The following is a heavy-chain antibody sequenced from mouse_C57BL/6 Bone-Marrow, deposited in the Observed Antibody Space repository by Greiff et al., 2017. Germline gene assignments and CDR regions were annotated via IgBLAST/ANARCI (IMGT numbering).Heavy chain of an antibody. CDR1: GYTFTSYW. J-gene: IGHJ2*01. CDR3: AREGSYYSNIDH. Sequence: QVQLQQPGAELVKPGASVKMSCKASGYTFTSYWITWVKQRPGQGLEWIGDIYPGSGSTNYNEKFKSKATLTVDTSSSTAYMQLSSLTSEDSAVYYCAREGSYYSNIDHWGQGTTRTVSS. D-gene: IGHD2-5*01. V-gene: IGHV1-55*01. CDR2: IYPGSGST.